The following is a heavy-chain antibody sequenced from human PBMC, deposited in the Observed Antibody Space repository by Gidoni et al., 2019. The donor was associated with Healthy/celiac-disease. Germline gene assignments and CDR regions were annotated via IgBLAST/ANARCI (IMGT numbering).Heavy chain of an antibody. CDR2: ISWNSGSI. D-gene: IGHD6-13*01. CDR1: GFTFDDYA. Sequence: EVQLVESGGGLVQPGRSLRLSCAASGFTFDDYAMHWVRQAPGKGLEWVSGISWNSGSIGYADSVKGRFTISRDNAKNSLYLQMNSLRAEDTALYYCAKGSGQLEYFDYWGQGTLVTVSS. CDR3: AKGSGQLEYFDY. J-gene: IGHJ4*02. V-gene: IGHV3-9*01.